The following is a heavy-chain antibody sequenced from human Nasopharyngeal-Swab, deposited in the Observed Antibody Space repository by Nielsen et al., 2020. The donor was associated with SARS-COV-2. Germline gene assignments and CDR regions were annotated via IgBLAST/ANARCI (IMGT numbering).Heavy chain of an antibody. CDR3: AKGRNRILVTGTLFDY. V-gene: IGHV3-23*01. CDR2: ISGSGDPT. Sequence: GESLKISCAASGFAYNNYAMNWVRQAPGKGLEWVSVISGSGDPTYYADSVKGRFTISRDNSKNTLYLQMNSLTAEDTAVYFCAKGRNRILVTGTLFDYWGQGTLVTVSS. J-gene: IGHJ4*02. CDR1: GFAYNNYA. D-gene: IGHD6-19*01.